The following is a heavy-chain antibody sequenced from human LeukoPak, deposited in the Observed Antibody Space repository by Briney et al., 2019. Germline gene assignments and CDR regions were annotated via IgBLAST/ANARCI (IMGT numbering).Heavy chain of an antibody. Sequence: GGSLRLSCAASGFTFSSYGMHWVRQAPGKGLEWVAFIRYDGSNKYYADSVKGRFTISRDNSKNTLYLQMNSLRAEDTAVYYCASTMVRGDPFDYWGQGTLVTVSS. CDR3: ASTMVRGDPFDY. CDR1: GFTFSSYG. D-gene: IGHD3-10*01. V-gene: IGHV3-30*02. J-gene: IGHJ4*02. CDR2: IRYDGSNK.